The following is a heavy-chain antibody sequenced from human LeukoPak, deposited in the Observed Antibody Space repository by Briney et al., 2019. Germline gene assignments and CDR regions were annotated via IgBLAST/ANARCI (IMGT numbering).Heavy chain of an antibody. V-gene: IGHV4-39*07. D-gene: IGHD6-6*01. CDR2: IYYSGST. CDR1: GGSISSSSYY. CDR3: AREGGIAARPYMDV. Sequence: SETLSLTCTVSGGSISSSSYYWGWIRQPPGKGLEWIGSIYYSGSTYYNPSLKSRVTISVYTSKNQFSLKLSSVTAADTAVHYCAREGGIAARPYMDVWGKGPTVTVSS. J-gene: IGHJ6*03.